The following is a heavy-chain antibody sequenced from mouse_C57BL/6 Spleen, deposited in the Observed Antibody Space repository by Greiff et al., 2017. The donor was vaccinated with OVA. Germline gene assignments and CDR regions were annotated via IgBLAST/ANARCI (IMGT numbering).Heavy chain of an antibody. V-gene: IGHV2-9*01. CDR2: IWGGGST. D-gene: IGHD1-1*01. CDR1: GFSLTSYG. Sequence: VQLQESGPGLVAPSQSLSITCTVSGFSLTSYGVDWVRQPPGKGLEWLGVIWGGGSTNYNSALMSRLSISKDNSKSQVFLKMNSLQTDDTAMYYCARGDYGSRGDYAMDYWGQGTSVTVSS. CDR3: ARGDYGSRGDYAMDY. J-gene: IGHJ4*01.